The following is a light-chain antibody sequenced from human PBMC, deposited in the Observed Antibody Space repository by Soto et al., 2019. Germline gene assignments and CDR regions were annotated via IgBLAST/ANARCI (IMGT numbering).Light chain of an antibody. Sequence: DIQMTQSPSTLSASVGDRVTITCRASQSISSWLAWYQQKPGKAPKLLIYKASSLESGVPSRFSGSGSGTEFTLTIRSLQTADFANYYCQQYNSYPWTFGQGTKVDIK. V-gene: IGKV1-5*03. CDR1: QSISSW. J-gene: IGKJ1*01. CDR2: KAS. CDR3: QQYNSYPWT.